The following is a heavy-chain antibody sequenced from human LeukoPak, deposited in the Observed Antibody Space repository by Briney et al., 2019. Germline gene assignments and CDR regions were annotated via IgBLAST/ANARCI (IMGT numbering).Heavy chain of an antibody. CDR3: ARAYGTSWYDY. D-gene: IGHD6-13*01. J-gene: IGHJ4*02. V-gene: IGHV3-23*01. CDR2: ISGSGGST. Sequence: GGSLRLSCAASGFTFSSYAMSWVRQAPGKGLEWVSAISGSGGSTYYADSVKGRFTISRDNSKNTLYLQMNSLGAEDTAVYHCARAYGTSWYDYWGQGTLVTVSS. CDR1: GFTFSSYA.